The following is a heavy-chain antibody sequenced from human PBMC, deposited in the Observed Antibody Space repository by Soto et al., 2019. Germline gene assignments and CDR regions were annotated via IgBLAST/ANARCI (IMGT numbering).Heavy chain of an antibody. V-gene: IGHV4-39*01. CDR2: IYYSGST. J-gene: IGHJ3*02. D-gene: IGHD6-13*01. Sequence: QLQLQESGPGLVKPSETLSLTCTVSGGSISSSSYYWGWIRQPPGKGLEWIGSIYYSGSTYYNPSLKRRVTISVDTSKNQFSLKLSSVTAADTAVCYCASQTGYSRDTDVFDIWGQGTMVTVSS. CDR3: ASQTGYSRDTDVFDI. CDR1: GGSISSSSYY.